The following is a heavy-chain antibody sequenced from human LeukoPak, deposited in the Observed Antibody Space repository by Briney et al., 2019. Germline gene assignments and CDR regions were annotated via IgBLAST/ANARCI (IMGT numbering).Heavy chain of an antibody. Sequence: PGGSLRLSCAASGFTFSNYAMSWVRQAPGKGLEWVSAISGSGGSTYYADSVKGRFTISRDNSKNTLYLQMNSLRAEDTAVYYCARGATGIKFYYMDVWGKGTTVTVSS. J-gene: IGHJ6*03. CDR3: ARGATGIKFYYMDV. D-gene: IGHD1-1*01. CDR1: GFTFSNYA. CDR2: ISGSGGST. V-gene: IGHV3-23*01.